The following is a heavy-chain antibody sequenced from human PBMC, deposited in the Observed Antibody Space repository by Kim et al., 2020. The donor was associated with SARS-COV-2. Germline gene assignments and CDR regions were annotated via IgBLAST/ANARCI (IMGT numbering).Heavy chain of an antibody. D-gene: IGHD3-9*01. CDR1: GYTFTSYA. Sequence: ASVKVSCKASGYTFTSYAMHWVRQAPGQRLEWMGWINAGNGNTKYSQKFQGRVTITRDTSASTAYMELSSLRSEDTAVYYCAREKYYDILTGYPSVRDYWGQGTLVTVSS. CDR2: INAGNGNT. J-gene: IGHJ4*02. V-gene: IGHV1-3*01. CDR3: AREKYYDILTGYPSVRDY.